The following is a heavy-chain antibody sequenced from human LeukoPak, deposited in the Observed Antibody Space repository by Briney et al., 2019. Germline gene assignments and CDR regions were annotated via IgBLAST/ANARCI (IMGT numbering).Heavy chain of an antibody. Sequence: GGSLRLSCAASGFTFTNYWMSWVRQAPGKGLELVANIKQDRSEKYYVDSVKGRFTISRDNAKNSLYLQMNSLRAEDTAVYYCARDAYYYDSSGYFYYFDYWGQGTLVTVSS. CDR2: IKQDRSEK. D-gene: IGHD3-22*01. CDR3: ARDAYYYDSSGYFYYFDY. J-gene: IGHJ4*02. CDR1: GFTFTNYW. V-gene: IGHV3-7*01.